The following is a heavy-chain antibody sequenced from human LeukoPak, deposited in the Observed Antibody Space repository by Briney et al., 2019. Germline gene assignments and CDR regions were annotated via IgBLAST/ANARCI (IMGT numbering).Heavy chain of an antibody. D-gene: IGHD5-18*01. V-gene: IGHV1-69*13. CDR2: IIPIFGTA. Sequence: ASVKVSCKASGGTFSSYAISWVRQAPGQGLEWMGRIIPIFGTANYAQKFQGRVTITADESTSTAYMELSSLRSEDTAVYYCARPNRGYSYGFKLRPPQTLGMDVWGQGTTVTVSS. CDR1: GGTFSSYA. J-gene: IGHJ6*02. CDR3: ARPNRGYSYGFKLRPPQTLGMDV.